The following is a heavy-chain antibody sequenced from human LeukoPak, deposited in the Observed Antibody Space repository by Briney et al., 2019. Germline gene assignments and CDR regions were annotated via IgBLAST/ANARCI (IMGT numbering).Heavy chain of an antibody. CDR2: IYYSGST. CDR1: GGSISSGGYY. V-gene: IGHV4-31*03. CDR3: ASLYCTRTSCYFLDP. Sequence: PSQTLSLTCTVSGGSISSGGYYWSWIRQHPGKGLEWIGYIYYSGSTYYNPSLKSRVTISVDTSKNQFSLKLSSLTAADTAMYYCASLYCTRTSCYFLDPWGQGTLVIVSS. D-gene: IGHD2-2*01. J-gene: IGHJ5*02.